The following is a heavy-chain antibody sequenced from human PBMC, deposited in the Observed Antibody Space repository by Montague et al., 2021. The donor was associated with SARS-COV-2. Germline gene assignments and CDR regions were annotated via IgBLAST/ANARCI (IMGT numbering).Heavy chain of an antibody. D-gene: IGHD4-23*01. CDR1: DDSINNKTYF. CDR3: ARTTVVTPYYYYAMDV. V-gene: IGHV4-39*01. CDR2: IHYRGST. Sequence: SETLSLTCTVSDDSINNKTYFWDWIRQPPGKGLEWIVSIHYRGSTHYNPSLKSLLTISVDTYRNQFSLKLSSVTAADAAVYFCARTTVVTPYYYYAMDVWGQGTLVTVSS. J-gene: IGHJ6*02.